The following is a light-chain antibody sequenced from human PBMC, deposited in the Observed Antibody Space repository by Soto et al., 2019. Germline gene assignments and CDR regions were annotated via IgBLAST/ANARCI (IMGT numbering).Light chain of an antibody. CDR1: QSVSSY. J-gene: IGKJ5*01. CDR3: QQRSNWPPIT. Sequence: EIVLTQSPATLSLYPGERATRSCRASQSVSSYLAWYQQKPGQAPRLLIYDASNRATGIPARFSGSGSGTDFTLTISRLEPEDFAVYYCQQRSNWPPITFGQGTRLEI. CDR2: DAS. V-gene: IGKV3-11*01.